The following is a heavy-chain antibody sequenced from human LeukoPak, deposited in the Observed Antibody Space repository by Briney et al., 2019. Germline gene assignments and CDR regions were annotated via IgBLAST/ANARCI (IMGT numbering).Heavy chain of an antibody. J-gene: IGHJ1*01. CDR2: IYTSGST. CDR1: GGSISSGSYY. CDR3: ARGGFERVGATTSEYFQH. V-gene: IGHV4-61*02. D-gene: IGHD1-26*01. Sequence: PSQTLSLTCTVSGGSISSGSYYWSWIRQPAGKGLEWIGRIYTSGSTNYNPSLKSRVTMSVDTSKNQFSLKLSSVTAADTAVYYCARGGFERVGATTSEYFQHWGQGTLVTVSS.